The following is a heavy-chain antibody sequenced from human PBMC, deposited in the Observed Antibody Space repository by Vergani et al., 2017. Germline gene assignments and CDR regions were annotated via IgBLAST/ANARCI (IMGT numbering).Heavy chain of an antibody. J-gene: IGHJ4*02. V-gene: IGHV3-7*01. CDR2: IKGDGSAK. CDR3: ARGHPVGSY. D-gene: IGHD1-26*01. Sequence: VQVVESGGGVVQPGRSLRLSCAASGFTFSNYAMNWLRQAPGKGLEWVAAIKGDGSAKQYVESVKGRFTISRDNAKSSLYLQMNSLRVADTAVYYCARGHPVGSYWGQGTLVTVSS. CDR1: GFTFSNYA.